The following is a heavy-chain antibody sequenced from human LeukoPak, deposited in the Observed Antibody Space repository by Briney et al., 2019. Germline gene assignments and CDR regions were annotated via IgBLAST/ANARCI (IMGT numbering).Heavy chain of an antibody. Sequence: PARSLRLSCAASGFTFSSYWMHWVRQAPGKGLVWVSRINSDGSSTSYADSVKGRFTISRDNAKNTLYLQMNSLRAEDTAVYYCARPDRAGWYDYYYYMDVWGKGTTVTVSS. CDR2: INSDGSST. J-gene: IGHJ6*03. CDR3: ARPDRAGWYDYYYYMDV. D-gene: IGHD6-19*01. V-gene: IGHV3-74*01. CDR1: GFTFSSYW.